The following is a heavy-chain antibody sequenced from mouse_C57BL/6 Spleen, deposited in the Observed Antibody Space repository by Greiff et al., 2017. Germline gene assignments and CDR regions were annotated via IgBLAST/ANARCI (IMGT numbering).Heavy chain of an antibody. Sequence: QVQLKQPGAELVMPGASVKLSCKASGYTFTSYWMHWVKQRPGQGLEWIGEIDPSDSYTNYNQKFKGKSTLTVDKSSSTAYMQLSSLTSEDSAVYYCARSEGGLVAYWGQGTLVTVSA. CDR1: GYTFTSYW. J-gene: IGHJ3*01. CDR2: IDPSDSYT. CDR3: ARSEGGLVAY. D-gene: IGHD6-1*01. V-gene: IGHV1-69*01.